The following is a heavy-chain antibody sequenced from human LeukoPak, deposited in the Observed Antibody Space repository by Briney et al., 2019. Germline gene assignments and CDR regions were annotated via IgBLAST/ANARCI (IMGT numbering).Heavy chain of an antibody. CDR2: IYTSGST. CDR1: GGSISSGSYY. D-gene: IGHD7-27*01. CDR3: ARQMKTGGPPGDY. V-gene: IGHV4-61*02. Sequence: SETLSLTCTVSGGSISSGSYYWSWVRQPAGKGLEWIGRIYTSGSTNYNPSLKSRVTISVDTSKNQFSLKLSSVTAADTAVYYCARQMKTGGPPGDYWGQGTLVTVSS. J-gene: IGHJ4*02.